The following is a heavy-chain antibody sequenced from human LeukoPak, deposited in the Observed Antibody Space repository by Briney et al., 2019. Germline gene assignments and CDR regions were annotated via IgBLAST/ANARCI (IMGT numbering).Heavy chain of an antibody. CDR2: ISSNGGST. CDR1: GFTFSSYA. V-gene: IGHV3-64D*06. Sequence: GGSLRLSCSASGFTFSSYAMHWVRQAPGKGLEYVSAISSNGGSTYYADSVKGRFTISRDNSKNTLYLQMSSLRAEDTAVYYCVKDHCSSTSCCPWDWFDPWGQGTLVTVSS. CDR3: VKDHCSSTSCCPWDWFDP. J-gene: IGHJ5*02. D-gene: IGHD2-2*01.